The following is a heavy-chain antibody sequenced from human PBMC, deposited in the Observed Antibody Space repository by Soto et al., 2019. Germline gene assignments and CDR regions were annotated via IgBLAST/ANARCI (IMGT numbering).Heavy chain of an antibody. CDR3: ARGGPVKLLPHMKYYFDY. CDR1: GDSVSSNSAA. J-gene: IGHJ4*02. Sequence: PSQTLSLTCAISGDSVSSNSAAWNWIRQSPSRGLEWLGRTYYRSKWYNDYAVSVKSRITINPDTSKDQFSLQLNSVTPEDTAVYYCARGGPVKLLPHMKYYFDYWGQGTLVTVSS. CDR2: TYYRSKWYN. D-gene: IGHD4-17*01. V-gene: IGHV6-1*01.